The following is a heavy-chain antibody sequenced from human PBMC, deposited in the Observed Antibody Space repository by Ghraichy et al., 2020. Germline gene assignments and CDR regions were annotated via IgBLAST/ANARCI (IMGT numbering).Heavy chain of an antibody. J-gene: IGHJ6*02. D-gene: IGHD3-10*01. CDR1: GGSISSYY. Sequence: SQTLSLTCTVSGGSISSYYWSWIRQPPGKGLEWIGYIYYSGSTNYNPSLKSRVTISVDTSKNQFSLKLSSVTAADTAVYYCARSVSSDYYGSPMDVWGQGTTVTVSS. CDR3: ARSVSSDYYGSPMDV. CDR2: IYYSGST. V-gene: IGHV4-59*08.